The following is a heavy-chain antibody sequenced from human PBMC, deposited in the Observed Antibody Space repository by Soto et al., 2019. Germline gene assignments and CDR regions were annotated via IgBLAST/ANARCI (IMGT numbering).Heavy chain of an antibody. J-gene: IGHJ4*02. CDR3: ARDQGVAGGLDY. Sequence: QVQLVQSGAEVKKPGSSVKVSCKASGGTFSSYTIRWVRQAPGQGLEWMGRIIPILGIANYAQKFQGRVTITADKSTSTAYMELSSLRSEDTAVYYCARDQGVAGGLDYRGQGTLVTVSS. D-gene: IGHD6-19*01. CDR1: GGTFSSYT. CDR2: IIPILGIA. V-gene: IGHV1-69*08.